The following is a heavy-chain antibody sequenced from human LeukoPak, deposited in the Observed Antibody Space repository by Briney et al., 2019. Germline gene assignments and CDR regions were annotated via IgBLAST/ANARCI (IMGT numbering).Heavy chain of an antibody. CDR2: IYYSGST. Sequence: PSQTLSLTCTVSGGSISSGGYYWSWIRQHPGKGLEWIGYIYYSGSTYYNPSLKSRVTISADTSKNQFSLKLSSVTAADTAVYYCARVSPLGPFDYWGQGTLVTVSS. V-gene: IGHV4-31*03. CDR1: GGSISSGGYY. CDR3: ARVSPLGPFDY. J-gene: IGHJ4*02. D-gene: IGHD3-16*01.